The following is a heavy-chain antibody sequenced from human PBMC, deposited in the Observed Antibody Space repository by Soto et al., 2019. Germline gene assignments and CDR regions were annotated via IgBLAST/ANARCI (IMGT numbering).Heavy chain of an antibody. CDR2: VYHTGDT. Sequence: QVQLQESGPRLLKPSESLSLTCGVSGGTVASSHWWSLVRQSPGRGLEWIGNVYHTGDTNFNPSLQSRVTFSVDKSNNQFSLRLTSVTAADTAVYFCAREIVTAGGNNYFDPWGPGTLVTVSS. CDR3: AREIVTAGGNNYFDP. J-gene: IGHJ5*02. D-gene: IGHD2-21*02. CDR1: GGTVASSHW. V-gene: IGHV4-4*02.